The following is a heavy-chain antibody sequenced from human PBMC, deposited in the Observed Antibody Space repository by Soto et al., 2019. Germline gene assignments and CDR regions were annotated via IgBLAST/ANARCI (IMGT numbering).Heavy chain of an antibody. V-gene: IGHV4-59*01. CDR2: IYYSGST. CDR1: GGSIISYY. Sequence: SETLSLTCTVSGGSIISYYCIFIRHPPFKGLEWIGYIYYSGSTNYNPSLKSRVTISVDTSKNQFSLKLSSVTAADTAVYYCARNPLWFGEDYYYGMDVWGQGTTVTVSS. J-gene: IGHJ6*02. CDR3: ARNPLWFGEDYYYGMDV. D-gene: IGHD3-10*01.